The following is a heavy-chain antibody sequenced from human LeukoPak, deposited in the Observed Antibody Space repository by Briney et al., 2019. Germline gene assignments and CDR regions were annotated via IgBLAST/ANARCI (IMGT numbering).Heavy chain of an antibody. CDR2: ISGSGGSA. CDR3: AKGATFMPHSSSWYSYYYYCMDV. J-gene: IGHJ6*03. D-gene: IGHD6-13*01. V-gene: IGHV3-23*01. Sequence: PGGSLRLSCAASRFPFSSYAMSWVRQAPGKGLEWVSAISGSGGSAYYADSVKGRFTISRDNSKNTLYLQMNSLRAEDTAVYYCAKGATFMPHSSSWYSYYYYCMDVWGKGTTVTVSS. CDR1: RFPFSSYA.